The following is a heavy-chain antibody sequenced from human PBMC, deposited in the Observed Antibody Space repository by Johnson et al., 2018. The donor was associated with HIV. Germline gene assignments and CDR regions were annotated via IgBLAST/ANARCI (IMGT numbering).Heavy chain of an antibody. CDR2: INWNGGST. CDR1: RFTFEDHD. CDR3: VTRGFYCTDGVCHGVFDF. Sequence: VQLVESGGGVVRPGGSLRLSCEASRFTFEDHDMSWVHHVPGKGLEWVSGINWNGGSTGYADSVKGRCIISRDHAKKSLYLQMNSLRAEDTALYYCVTRGFYCTDGVCHGVFDFWGQGTVVSVSS. J-gene: IGHJ3*01. D-gene: IGHD2-8*01. V-gene: IGHV3-20*04.